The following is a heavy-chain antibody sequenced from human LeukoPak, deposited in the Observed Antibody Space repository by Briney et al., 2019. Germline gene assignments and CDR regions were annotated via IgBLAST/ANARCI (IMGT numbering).Heavy chain of an antibody. D-gene: IGHD5-24*01. J-gene: IGHJ4*02. CDR3: ARVKRDGYIV. Sequence: SETLSLTCTVSGDSISSYYWSWIRQPPGKGLEWIGYIYYSGSTNYNPSLKSRVTISVDTSKNQFSLKLSSVTAADTAVYYCARVKRDGYIVWGQGTLVTVSS. CDR1: GDSISSYY. CDR2: IYYSGST. V-gene: IGHV4-59*01.